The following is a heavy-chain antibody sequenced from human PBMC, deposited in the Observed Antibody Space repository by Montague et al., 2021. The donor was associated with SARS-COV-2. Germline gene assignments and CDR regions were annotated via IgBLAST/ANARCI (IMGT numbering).Heavy chain of an antibody. V-gene: IGHV4-39*01. CDR1: GGSISSSSYY. CDR2: IYYSGST. J-gene: IGHJ4*02. D-gene: IGHD2-15*01. CDR3: ARLASGWWELTLDY. Sequence: SETVSLTCTVAGGSISSSSYYWGWIRQPPGKGLEWIGSIYYSGSTYYNRSLESRVTISVDTSKNQFSLKLSSATAADTAVYYCARLASGWWELTLDYWGQGTLVTVSS.